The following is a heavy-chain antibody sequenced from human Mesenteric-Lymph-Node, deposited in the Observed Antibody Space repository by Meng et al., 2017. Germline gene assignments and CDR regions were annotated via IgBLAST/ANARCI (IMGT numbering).Heavy chain of an antibody. V-gene: IGHV3-30*06. CDR1: GFTFSSFG. CDR2: ISYDGSNK. Sequence: VRLVGSGGGLVQAGGSLRLSCVASGFTFSSFGMHWVRQAPGKGLEWVAVISYDGSNKYYADSVKGRFTISRDNSKNTLYLQMNSLRAEDTAVYYCARGRYWYFDLWGRGTLVTVSS. J-gene: IGHJ2*01. CDR3: ARGRYWYFDL.